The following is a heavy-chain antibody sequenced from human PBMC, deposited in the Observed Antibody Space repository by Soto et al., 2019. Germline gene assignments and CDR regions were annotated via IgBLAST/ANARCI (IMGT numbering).Heavy chain of an antibody. Sequence: GGSLRLSCAASGFTFSSYAMSWVRQAPGKGLEWVSAISGSGGSTYYADSVKGRFTISRDNSKNTLYLQMNSLRAEDTAVYYCAKDPEGCSSGWYGDYWGQGTLVTVSS. J-gene: IGHJ4*02. V-gene: IGHV3-23*01. D-gene: IGHD6-19*01. CDR2: ISGSGGST. CDR3: AKDPEGCSSGWYGDY. CDR1: GFTFSSYA.